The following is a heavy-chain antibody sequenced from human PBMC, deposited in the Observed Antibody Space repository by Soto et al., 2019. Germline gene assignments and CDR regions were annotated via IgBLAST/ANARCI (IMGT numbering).Heavy chain of an antibody. V-gene: IGHV3-23*01. CDR2: ISGSGGST. J-gene: IGHJ4*02. CDR1: GFTFSSYA. D-gene: IGHD3-10*01. CDR3: AKFLWFGEFREYYFDY. Sequence: GGSLRLSCAASGFTFSSYAMSWVRQAPGKGLEWVSAISGSGGSTYYADSVKGRFTISRDNSKNTLYLQMNSLRAEDTAVYYCAKFLWFGEFREYYFDYWGQGTLVTVSS.